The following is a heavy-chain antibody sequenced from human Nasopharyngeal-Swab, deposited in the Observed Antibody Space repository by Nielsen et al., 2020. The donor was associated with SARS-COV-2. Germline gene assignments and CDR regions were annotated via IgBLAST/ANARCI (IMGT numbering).Heavy chain of an antibody. V-gene: IGHV4-39*01. D-gene: IGHD3-16*01. CDR2: IYYSGST. J-gene: IGHJ6*02. Sequence: WIRQPPGKGLEWIGGIYYSGSTYYSPSLKSRVTISVDTSKNQFSLKLSSVTAADTAVYYYARRVARAPRHEGDYYYGMDVWGQGTTVTVSS. CDR3: ARRVARAPRHEGDYYYGMDV.